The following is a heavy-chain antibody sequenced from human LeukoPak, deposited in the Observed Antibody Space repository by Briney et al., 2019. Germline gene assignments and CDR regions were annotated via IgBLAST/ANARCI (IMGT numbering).Heavy chain of an antibody. CDR1: GGSISSGDYY. V-gene: IGHV4-30-4*08. CDR2: IYYSGST. J-gene: IGHJ4*02. CDR3: ARDSNYAFDY. Sequence: PSETLSLACTVSGGSISSGDYYWGWIRQPPGKGLEWIGYIYYSGSTYYNPSLKSRVTISVDTSKNQLSLKLSSVTAADTAVYYCARDSNYAFDYWGQGTLVTVSS. D-gene: IGHD4-11*01.